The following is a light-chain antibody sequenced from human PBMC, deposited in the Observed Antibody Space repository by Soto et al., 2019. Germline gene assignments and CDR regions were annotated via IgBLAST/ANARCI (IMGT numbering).Light chain of an antibody. CDR1: QSVSSY. CDR2: GAS. CDR3: MQSVQHPWT. J-gene: IGKJ1*01. V-gene: IGKV3-20*01. Sequence: EIVLTQSPGTLSLSPGERVTLSCRASQSVSSYLVWYQQKPGQAPRLLIYGASSRAPGIPDRFSGSGSGTDFTLKISRLEAEDVGVYYCMQSVQHPWTFGQGTRVEIK.